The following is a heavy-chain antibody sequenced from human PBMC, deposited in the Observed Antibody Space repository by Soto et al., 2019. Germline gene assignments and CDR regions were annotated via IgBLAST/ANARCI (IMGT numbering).Heavy chain of an antibody. Sequence: ASVKVSCKASGYTFTSYGISWVRQAPGQGLEWMGWIGAYNGNTNYAQKLQGRVTMTTDTSTSTAYMELRSLRSDDTAVYYCARDWPSARVRLLFPLDYWGQGTLVTVSS. V-gene: IGHV1-18*01. CDR3: ARDWPSARVRLLFPLDY. J-gene: IGHJ4*02. CDR2: IGAYNGNT. CDR1: GYTFTSYG. D-gene: IGHD3-3*01.